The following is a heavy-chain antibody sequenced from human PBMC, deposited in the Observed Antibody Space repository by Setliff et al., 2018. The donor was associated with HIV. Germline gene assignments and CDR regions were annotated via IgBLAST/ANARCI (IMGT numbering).Heavy chain of an antibody. CDR1: EWTFTAYA. D-gene: IGHD2-21*01. CDR2: ITPIFVTT. CDR3: ARDESRGDWESFGY. J-gene: IGHJ4*02. Sequence: GASVKVSCKSSEWTFTAYAISWVRQAPGQGLEWMGRITPIFVTTNYAQKFQGRVTITADRSTSTTYLELSSLRYEDTAMYYCARDESRGDWESFGYWGQGPRVTVSS. V-gene: IGHV1-69*06.